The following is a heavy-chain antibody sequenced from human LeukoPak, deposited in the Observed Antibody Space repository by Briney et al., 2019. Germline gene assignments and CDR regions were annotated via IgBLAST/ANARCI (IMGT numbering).Heavy chain of an antibody. CDR2: IYHSGST. V-gene: IGHV4-4*02. Sequence: PSETLSLTCAVSGGSISSSNWWSWVRQPPGKGLEWIGEIYHSGSTNYNPSLKSRVTISVDKSKNRFSLKLSSVTAADTAVYYCARKGSGWYRGSIDYWGQGTLVTVSS. J-gene: IGHJ4*02. D-gene: IGHD6-19*01. CDR1: GGSISSSNW. CDR3: ARKGSGWYRGSIDY.